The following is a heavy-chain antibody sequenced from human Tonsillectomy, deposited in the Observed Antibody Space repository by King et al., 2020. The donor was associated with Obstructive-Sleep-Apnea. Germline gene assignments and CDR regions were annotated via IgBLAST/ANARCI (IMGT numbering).Heavy chain of an antibody. D-gene: IGHD3-9*01. CDR2: IYHSGST. V-gene: IGHV4-30-2*01. Sequence: QLQESGSGLVKPSQTLSLTCAVSGGSISSGGYSWSWIRQPPGKGLEWIGYIYHSGSTYYNPSLKSRVTISVDRSKNQFSLKLSSVTAADTAVYYCAATYYDILTGPPGNYWGQGTLVTVSS. CDR3: AATYYDILTGPPGNY. CDR1: GGSISSGGYS. J-gene: IGHJ4*02.